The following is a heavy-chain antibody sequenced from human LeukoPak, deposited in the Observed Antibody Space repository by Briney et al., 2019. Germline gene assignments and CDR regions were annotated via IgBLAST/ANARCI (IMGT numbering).Heavy chain of an antibody. V-gene: IGHV4-31*03. CDR3: ARDVEMTTIGHYFDY. CDR2: IYRSGST. CDR1: GGSINSGGYY. J-gene: IGHJ4*02. Sequence: SETLSLTCTVSGGSINSGGYYWRWLRQRPGKGLEWIGNIYRSGSTYYNPSLKSRLRISVDTSENQFSLELNSVTAADTAVYYCARDVEMTTIGHYFDYWGQGSLVTVSS. D-gene: IGHD5-24*01.